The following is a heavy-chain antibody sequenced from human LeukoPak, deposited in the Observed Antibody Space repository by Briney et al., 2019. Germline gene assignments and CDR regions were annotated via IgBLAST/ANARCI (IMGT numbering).Heavy chain of an antibody. Sequence: GGSLRLSCAVSGFTLSSYGMLCVRGAPRKGVEGVAVIWYEVSNKYYADSVKGRFTISRDNSKNTLYLQMNSLRAEDTAVYYCARDDLGGVSSEYYYYGMDVWGQGTTVTVS. CDR3: ARDDLGGVSSEYYYYGMDV. CDR1: GFTLSSYG. J-gene: IGHJ6*02. CDR2: IWYEVSNK. D-gene: IGHD2-8*02. V-gene: IGHV3-33*01.